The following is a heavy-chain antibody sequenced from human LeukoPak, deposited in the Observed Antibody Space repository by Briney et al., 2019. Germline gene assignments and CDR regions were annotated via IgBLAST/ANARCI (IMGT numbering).Heavy chain of an antibody. CDR1: GYTFTSYG. V-gene: IGHV1-18*01. D-gene: IGHD6-13*01. J-gene: IGHJ6*02. CDR3: ARKWGIAAAGNLDYYYYYGMDV. Sequence: ASVKVSCKASGYTFTSYGISWVRQAPGQGLEWMGWISAYNGNTNYAQKLQGRVTMTTDTSTSTAYMELSSLRSDDTAVYYCARKWGIAAAGNLDYYYYYGMDVWGQGTTVTVSS. CDR2: ISAYNGNT.